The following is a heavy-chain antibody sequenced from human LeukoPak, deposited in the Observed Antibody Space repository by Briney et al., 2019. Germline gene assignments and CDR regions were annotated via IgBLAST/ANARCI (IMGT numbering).Heavy chain of an antibody. CDR3: AKDPMLRGATYDQ. CDR1: GFTFSSYA. Sequence: GGSLRLSCAASGFTFSSYAMTWVRQAPGKGLEWVSAIGSGGKNTYYADSVKGRFTISRDNSKNTLYLQMGSLRVEDTAVYYCAKDPMLRGATYDQWGLGTLVTVSS. CDR2: IGSGGKNT. J-gene: IGHJ4*02. V-gene: IGHV3-23*01. D-gene: IGHD3-10*01.